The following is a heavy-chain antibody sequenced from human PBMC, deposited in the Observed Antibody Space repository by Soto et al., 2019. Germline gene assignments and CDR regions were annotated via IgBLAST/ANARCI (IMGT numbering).Heavy chain of an antibody. D-gene: IGHD3-10*01. CDR3: ARLKLKGNWFDP. CDR2: INPSGGST. J-gene: IGHJ5*02. V-gene: IGHV1-46*01. Sequence: ASVEVSCKXSGYTFTSYYMHWVRQAPGQGLEWMGIINPSGGSTSYAQKFQGRVTMTRDTSTSTVYMELSSLRSEDTAVYYCARLKLKGNWFDPWGQGTLVTVSS. CDR1: GYTFTSYY.